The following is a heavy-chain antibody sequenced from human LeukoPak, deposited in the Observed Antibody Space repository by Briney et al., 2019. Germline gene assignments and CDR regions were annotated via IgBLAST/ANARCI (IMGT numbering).Heavy chain of an antibody. D-gene: IGHD1-14*01. J-gene: IGHJ6*03. CDR2: ISAYNGNT. V-gene: IGHV1-18*01. CDR1: GYTFTSYG. Sequence: ASVKVSCKASGYTFTSYGISWVRQAPGQGLEWMGWISAYNGNTNYAQKLQGRVTMTTGTSTSTAYMELRSLRSDDTAVYYCARKYGRKPYYYMDVWGKGTTVTVSS. CDR3: ARKYGRKPYYYMDV.